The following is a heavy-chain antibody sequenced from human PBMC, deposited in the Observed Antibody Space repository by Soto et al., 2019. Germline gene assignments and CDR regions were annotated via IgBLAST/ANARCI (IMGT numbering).Heavy chain of an antibody. J-gene: IGHJ6*03. V-gene: IGHV3-64*01. CDR1: GFTFSNYE. CDR2: ISNNGAHT. Sequence: EAQLVESGGGLVQPGGSLRLSCAASGFTFSNYEMHWVRQAPGMGLEYVSGISNNGAHTDYAKSVKGRFTISRDNSENTLSLQRGSLRAEDMALYYCARRGYGSRWPNVDMDVGGKGTTFPVSS. CDR3: ARRGYGSRWPNVDMDV. D-gene: IGHD6-13*01.